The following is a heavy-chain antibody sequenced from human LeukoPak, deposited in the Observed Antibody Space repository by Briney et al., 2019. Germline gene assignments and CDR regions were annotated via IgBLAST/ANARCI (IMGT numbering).Heavy chain of an antibody. V-gene: IGHV4-59*01. CDR1: GGSISTFY. D-gene: IGHD3-3*01. Sequence: PSETLSLTCTVSGGSISTFYWSWIRQPPGKGLGWIGYIYSSGSTNCNPSLKSRVTISVDTSKNQFSLKLNSVTAADTAVYYCARGRAYNYDSAFDIWGQGTMVTVSS. CDR2: IYSSGST. CDR3: ARGRAYNYDSAFDI. J-gene: IGHJ3*02.